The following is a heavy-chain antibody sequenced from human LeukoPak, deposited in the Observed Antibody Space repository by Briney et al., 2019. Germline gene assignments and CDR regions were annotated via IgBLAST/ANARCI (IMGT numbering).Heavy chain of an antibody. CDR2: IKQDGSEK. D-gene: IGHD3-3*01. CDR1: GFTLSSYW. V-gene: IGHV3-7*01. Sequence: GGSLRLSCAASGFTLSSYWMSWVRQAPGKGLEWVANIKQDGSEKYYVDSVKGRFTISRDNAKNSLNLQMNSLRAEETAVYYCAREPLGFWSGYYQYYFDYCGQGTLVTVYS. CDR3: AREPLGFWSGYYQYYFDY. J-gene: IGHJ4*02.